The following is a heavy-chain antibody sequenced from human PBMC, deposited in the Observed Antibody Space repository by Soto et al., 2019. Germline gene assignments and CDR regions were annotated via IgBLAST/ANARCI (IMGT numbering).Heavy chain of an antibody. CDR1: RCTFSSYA. J-gene: IGHJ4*02. D-gene: IGHD2-21*02. Sequence: ASVNVSCKACRCTFSSYAISWVRQAPGQGLEWMGGIIPIFGTANYAQKFQGRVTITADKSTSTADMELSSLRSEDTAVYYCARGRVTPYYFDYWGQGTLVTVSS. V-gene: IGHV1-69*06. CDR3: ARGRVTPYYFDY. CDR2: IIPIFGTA.